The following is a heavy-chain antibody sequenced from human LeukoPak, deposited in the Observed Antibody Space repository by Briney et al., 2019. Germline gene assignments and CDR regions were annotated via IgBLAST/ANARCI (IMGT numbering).Heavy chain of an antibody. V-gene: IGHV3-53*01. Sequence: GASLRLSCAASGFTVSSNYMSWVRQAPGKGLEWVSVIYSGGSTYYADSVKGRFTISRDNSKNTLYLQMNSLRAEDTAVYYCARDLAGDGYSDYWGQGTLVTVSS. D-gene: IGHD5-24*01. CDR2: IYSGGST. CDR3: ARDLAGDGYSDY. CDR1: GFTVSSNY. J-gene: IGHJ4*02.